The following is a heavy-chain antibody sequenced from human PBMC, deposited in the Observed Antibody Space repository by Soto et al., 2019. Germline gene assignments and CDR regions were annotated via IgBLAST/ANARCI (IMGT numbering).Heavy chain of an antibody. V-gene: IGHV4-4*07. CDR3: ARGMTPLGAPAWYYFDS. Sequence: LSLTCTVSGASITGSSYWSWIRQPAGKGLEWIGRFSLSGTTNYNPSLRGRVTMSADVSKNQFSLRLTSVTAADTALYYCARGMTPLGAPAWYYFDSWGQGTLVTVSS. CDR2: FSLSGTT. J-gene: IGHJ4*02. CDR1: GASITGSSY. D-gene: IGHD2-15*01.